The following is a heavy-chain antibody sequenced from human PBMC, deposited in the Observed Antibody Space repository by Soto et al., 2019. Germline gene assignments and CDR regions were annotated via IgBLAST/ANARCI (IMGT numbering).Heavy chain of an antibody. V-gene: IGHV4-30-2*01. CDR2: IYHSGST. J-gene: IGHJ4*02. Sequence: SETLSLTCAVSGGSISSGGYSWSWIRQPPGKDLEWIGYIYHSGSTYYNPSLKSRVTISVDRSKNQSSLKLSSVTAADTAVYYCARAQDEPAVAGTLYFDYWGQGTLVTVSS. D-gene: IGHD6-19*01. CDR1: GGSISSGGYS. CDR3: ARAQDEPAVAGTLYFDY.